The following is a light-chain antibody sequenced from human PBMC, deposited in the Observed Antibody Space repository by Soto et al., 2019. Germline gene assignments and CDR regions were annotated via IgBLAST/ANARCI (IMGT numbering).Light chain of an antibody. CDR1: TSDVGGYKY. V-gene: IGLV2-8*01. CDR2: EVS. J-gene: IGLJ1*01. CDR3: SSYADNNYV. Sequence: QPVLTQPPSASGSPGQSVTISCTGTTSDVGGYKYVSWYQHHPGKAPKLIIYEVSKRPSGVPDRFSGSKSGNTASLTVSGLQAEDEADYYCSSYADNNYVFGTGTKVTVL.